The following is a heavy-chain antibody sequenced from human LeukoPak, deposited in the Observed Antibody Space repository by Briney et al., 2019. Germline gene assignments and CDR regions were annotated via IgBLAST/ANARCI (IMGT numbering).Heavy chain of an antibody. CDR2: IYTSGST. CDR3: ARHTMVRGVSGYYYYYMDV. D-gene: IGHD3-10*01. J-gene: IGHJ6*03. V-gene: IGHV4-4*09. CDR1: GGSISSYY. Sequence: SETLSLTSTVSGGSISSYYWSWIRQPPGKGLEWIGYIYTSGSTNYNPSLKSRVTISVDTSKNQFSLKLSSVTAADTAVYYCARHTMVRGVSGYYYYYMDVWSKGTTVTVSS.